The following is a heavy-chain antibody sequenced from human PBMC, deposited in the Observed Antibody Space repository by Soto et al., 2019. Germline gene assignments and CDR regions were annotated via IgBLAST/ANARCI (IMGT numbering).Heavy chain of an antibody. J-gene: IGHJ6*02. V-gene: IGHV3-7*05. Sequence: GGSLSLSCAASGFPFSSYWMSWVRQAPGKGLEWVANIKQDGSEKYYVDSVKGRFTISRDNAKNSLDLQMNSLRAEDTAVYYCARRGPTARSTTSETAPRNPYYYYGMDVWGQGTTVTVSS. CDR1: GFPFSSYW. D-gene: IGHD1-26*01. CDR2: IKQDGSEK. CDR3: ARRGPTARSTTSETAPRNPYYYYGMDV.